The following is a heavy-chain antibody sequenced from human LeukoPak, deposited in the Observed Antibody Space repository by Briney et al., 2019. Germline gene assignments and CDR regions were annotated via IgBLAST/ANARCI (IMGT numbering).Heavy chain of an antibody. D-gene: IGHD2-8*01. CDR2: ISGSGGST. CDR1: GFTSSSYA. Sequence: GGSLRLSCAASGFTSSSYAMSWVRQAPGKGLEWVSAISGSGGSTYYADSVKGRFTISRDNSKNTLYLQMNSLRAEDTAVYYCAKIPRDIVLMVYAMGDYFDIWGQGTMVTVSS. CDR3: AKIPRDIVLMVYAMGDYFDI. J-gene: IGHJ3*02. V-gene: IGHV3-23*01.